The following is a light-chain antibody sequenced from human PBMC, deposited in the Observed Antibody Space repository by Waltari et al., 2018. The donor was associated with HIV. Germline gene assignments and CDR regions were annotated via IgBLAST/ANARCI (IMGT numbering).Light chain of an antibody. CDR2: EDS. V-gene: IGLV3-10*01. Sequence: SYELTPPPSVSVSPGQTARIPCSGDALPKNYASWYQQKSGQAPVLVIYEDSKRPSGIPERFTGSSSGTMATLSISGAQVEDEGDYYCYSTDTSGDHWVFGGGTKLTVL. J-gene: IGLJ3*02. CDR1: ALPKNY. CDR3: YSTDTSGDHWV.